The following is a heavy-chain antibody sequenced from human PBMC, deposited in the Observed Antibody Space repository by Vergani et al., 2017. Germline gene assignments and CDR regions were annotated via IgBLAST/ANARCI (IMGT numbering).Heavy chain of an antibody. V-gene: IGHV3-73*01. CDR3: TTPHSSSWYGDY. J-gene: IGHJ4*02. CDR1: GFTFSGSA. D-gene: IGHD6-13*01. CDR2: IRSKANSYAT. Sequence: EVQLVESGGGLVQPGGSLKLSCAASGFTFSGSAMHWVRQASGKGLEWVGRIRSKANSYATAYAASVKGRFTISRDDSKNTAYLQMNSLKTEDTAVYYCTTPHSSSWYGDYWGQGTLVTVSS.